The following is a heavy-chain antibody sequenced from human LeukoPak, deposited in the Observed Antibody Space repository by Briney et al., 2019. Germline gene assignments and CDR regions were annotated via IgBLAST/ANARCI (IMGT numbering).Heavy chain of an antibody. CDR2: IKQDGSEK. D-gene: IGHD1-26*01. Sequence: GGSLRLSCAASGFTFSSYWMSWVRQAPGKGLEWVANIKQDGSEKYYVDSVKGRFTISRDNAKNSLYLQMNSLRAEDTAVYYCARVGATYYYYYYMDVWGKGTTVTVSS. CDR1: GFTFSSYW. CDR3: ARVGATYYYYYYMDV. J-gene: IGHJ6*03. V-gene: IGHV3-7*01.